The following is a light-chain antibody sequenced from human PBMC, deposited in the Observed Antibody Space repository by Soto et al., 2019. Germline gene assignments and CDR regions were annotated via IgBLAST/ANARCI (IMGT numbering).Light chain of an antibody. Sequence: VLLNQSPLTLPVTLGQPASISCRSSQSLIYSNGKNYLNWYQQRPGQVPRRIIYEVSNRDFGVPYRFSGSGSGSGTDFTLKISRVEAEDVGVYYCMEGTPSFGQGTKVEIK. CDR1: QSLIYSNGKNY. CDR3: MEGTPS. V-gene: IGKV2-30*01. CDR2: EVS. J-gene: IGKJ1*01.